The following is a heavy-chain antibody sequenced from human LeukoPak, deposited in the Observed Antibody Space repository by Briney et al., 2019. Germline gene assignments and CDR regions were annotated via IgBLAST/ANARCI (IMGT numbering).Heavy chain of an antibody. V-gene: IGHV1-46*01. J-gene: IGHJ5*02. CDR1: GYTFTSYY. CDR3: ARKGMVRGVMTLDP. D-gene: IGHD3-10*01. CDR2: INPSGGST. Sequence: ASVKVSCKASGYTFTSYYMHWVRQAPGQGLEWMGIINPSGGSTSYAQKFQGRATMTRDMSASTVYMELSSLRSEDTAVYYCARKGMVRGVMTLDPWGQGTLVTVSS.